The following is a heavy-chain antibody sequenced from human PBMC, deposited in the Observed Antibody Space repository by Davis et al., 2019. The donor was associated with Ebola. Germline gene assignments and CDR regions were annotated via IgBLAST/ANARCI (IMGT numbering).Heavy chain of an antibody. CDR1: GESFSAYY. V-gene: IGHV4-34*01. J-gene: IGHJ6*03. D-gene: IGHD5-18*01. CDR3: ARGAPLQLWRFSYYYVDV. CDR2: IHHSGST. Sequence: PSGTLSLTCAVYGESFSAYYWNWIRQSPGKGLEWIGEIHHSGSTNSNPSLKSRVTISIDSSKNQFSLKLSSVTAADTAVYYCARGAPLQLWRFSYYYVDVWGEGTTVTVSS.